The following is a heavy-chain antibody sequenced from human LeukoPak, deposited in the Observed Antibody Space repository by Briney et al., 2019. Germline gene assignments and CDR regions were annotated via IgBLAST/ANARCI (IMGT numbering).Heavy chain of an antibody. D-gene: IGHD6-19*01. CDR2: ISYDGSKK. Sequence: GRSLRLSCAASGFIFSSYAMRWVRQAPGKGLEWVAVISYDGSKKFYGDSVKGRFTISRDNSNNTLYLQMNSLRAEDTALYYCARDSGSGWFFDYWGQGTLVTVSS. CDR3: ARDSGSGWFFDY. CDR1: GFIFSSYA. J-gene: IGHJ4*02. V-gene: IGHV3-30-3*01.